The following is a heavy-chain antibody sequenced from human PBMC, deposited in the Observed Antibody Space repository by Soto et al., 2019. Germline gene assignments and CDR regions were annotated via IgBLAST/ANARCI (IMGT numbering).Heavy chain of an antibody. CDR1: GFTFDDFA. J-gene: IGHJ5*02. CDR3: ATDSLYSTTWYDYFDL. Sequence: EVKLVESGGGLVQPGRSLKISCAASGFTFDDFAMHWVRLAPGKGLEWVSGMNWNGDSKAYAASVKGRFTISRDNAKNSLYLEMNSLRPEDTAFYYCATDSLYSTTWYDYFDLWGQGTLVTVSS. V-gene: IGHV3-9*01. D-gene: IGHD4-17*01. CDR2: MNWNGDSK.